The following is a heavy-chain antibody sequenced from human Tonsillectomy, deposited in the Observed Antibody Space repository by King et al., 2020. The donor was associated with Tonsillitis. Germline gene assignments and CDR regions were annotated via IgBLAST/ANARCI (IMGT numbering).Heavy chain of an antibody. CDR2: ISNSGSTI. CDR1: RFTFSDYS. Sequence: VQLVESGGGLVKPGGSLRLSCAASRFTFSDYSMSWIRQAPGKGLEWVSYISNSGSTIYYADSVKGRFTISRDNAKNSLYLQMNSLRAEDTAVYYCASHSTYYYSLEGRLRQYDAFDIWGQGTMAPVSS. D-gene: IGHD3-22*01. V-gene: IGHV3-11*01. CDR3: ASHSTYYYSLEGRLRQYDAFDI. J-gene: IGHJ3*02.